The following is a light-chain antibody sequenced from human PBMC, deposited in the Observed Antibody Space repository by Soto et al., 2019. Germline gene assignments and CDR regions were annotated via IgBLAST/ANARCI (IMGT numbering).Light chain of an antibody. CDR1: QSLNSFY. J-gene: IGKJ1*01. CDR2: GSS. V-gene: IGKV3-20*01. CDR3: HQYDISPRT. Sequence: EIVLTQSPGTLSLSPRERAALACRASQSLNSFYLAWYQQKPGQAPRLLIYGSSNRATGIPDRFSGSGSGTDFTLTISRLDPEDFAVYYCHQYDISPRTFGQGTKLEVK.